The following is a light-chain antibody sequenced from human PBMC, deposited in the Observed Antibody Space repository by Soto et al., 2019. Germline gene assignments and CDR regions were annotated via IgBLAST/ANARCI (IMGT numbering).Light chain of an antibody. CDR3: SSYADSTLYV. V-gene: IGLV2-8*01. J-gene: IGLJ1*01. CDR1: SSDVGGYNY. CDR2: EVS. Sequence: QSVLTQPPSASGSPGQSVTISCTGTSSDVGGYNYVSWYQQHPGKVPKLMIYEVSKRPSGVPDRFSGSKSGNTASLTVSGLQAEDEADYYCSSYADSTLYVFGTGTKVTVL.